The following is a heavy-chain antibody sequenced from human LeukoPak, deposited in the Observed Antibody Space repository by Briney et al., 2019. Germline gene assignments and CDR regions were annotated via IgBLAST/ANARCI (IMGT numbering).Heavy chain of an antibody. D-gene: IGHD3-22*01. V-gene: IGHV3-74*01. CDR2: INSDGSST. CDR1: GFTLSSYS. Sequence: GGSLRLSCAASGFTLSSYSMNWVRQAPGKGLVWVSRINSDGSSTSYADSVKGRFTISRDNAKNTLYLQMNSLRAEDTAVYYCARFVGDDSSGYFDYWGQGTLVTVSS. CDR3: ARFVGDDSSGYFDY. J-gene: IGHJ4*02.